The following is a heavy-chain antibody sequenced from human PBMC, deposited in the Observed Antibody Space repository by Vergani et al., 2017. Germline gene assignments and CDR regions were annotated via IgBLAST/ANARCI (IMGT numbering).Heavy chain of an antibody. J-gene: IGHJ4*02. CDR2: ISRSGSTI. CDR3: ARDSGSYWSFDY. V-gene: IGHV3-11*01. Sequence: VQLLESGGGLVQPGGSLRLSCAASGFTFSDYYMSWIRQAPGKGLDWVSYISRSGSTIYYADSVKGRFTISRDNAKNSLYLQMNSLRAEDTAVYYCARDSGSYWSFDYWGQGTLVTVSS. CDR1: GFTFSDYY. D-gene: IGHD1-26*01.